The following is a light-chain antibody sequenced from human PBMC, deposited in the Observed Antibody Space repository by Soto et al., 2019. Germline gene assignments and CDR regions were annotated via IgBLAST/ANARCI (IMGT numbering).Light chain of an antibody. CDR2: GAS. CDR3: QQYGNSPRT. CDR1: QSVRSTY. Sequence: EIVLTQSPGTLSLSPGERATLSCRASQSVRSTYLAWYQQKPGQAPRLLIYGASSRATGIPDRFSGSGSGTDFTLTISRLEPEDLAVYVCQQYGNSPRTFGQGTKLDIK. J-gene: IGKJ5*01. V-gene: IGKV3-20*01.